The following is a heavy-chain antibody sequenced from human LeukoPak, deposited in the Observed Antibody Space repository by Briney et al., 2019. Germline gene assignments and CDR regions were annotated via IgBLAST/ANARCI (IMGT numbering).Heavy chain of an antibody. J-gene: IGHJ4*02. V-gene: IGHV1-2*02. CDR3: ARVQGYCSGGSCYSSPGY. CDR2: INPNSGGT. CDR1: GYTFTGYY. Sequence: VASVKVSCKASGYTFTGYYMHWVRQAPGQGLEWMGWINPNSGGTNYAQKFQGRVTMTRDTSISTLYMELSRLRSDDTAVYYCARVQGYCSGGSCYSSPGYWGQGTLVTVSS. D-gene: IGHD2-15*01.